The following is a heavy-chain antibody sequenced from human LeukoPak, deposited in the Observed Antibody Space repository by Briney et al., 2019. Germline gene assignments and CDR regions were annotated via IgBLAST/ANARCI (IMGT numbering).Heavy chain of an antibody. D-gene: IGHD3-22*01. J-gene: IGHJ3*02. CDR3: ARLGDYYDSSGYFDAFDI. CDR1: GGSISSSSYH. CDR2: IYYGGST. Sequence: SETLSLTCTVSGGSISSSSYHWGWIRQPPGKGLEWIGTIYYGGSTYYNPSLKSRVTISVDTSKKQISLKLTSVTAADAAVYYCARLGDYYDSSGYFDAFDIWGQGTMVTVFS. V-gene: IGHV4-39*01.